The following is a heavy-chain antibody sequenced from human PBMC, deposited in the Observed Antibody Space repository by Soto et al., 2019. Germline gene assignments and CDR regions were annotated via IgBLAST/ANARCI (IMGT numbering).Heavy chain of an antibody. D-gene: IGHD3-22*01. CDR2: IIPIFGTA. Sequence: SVKVSCKASGGTFSSYAISWVRQAPGQGLEWMGGIIPIFGTANYAQKFQGRVTITADKSTSTAYMELSSLRSEDTAVYYCARIYYDSSGYYHYGMDVWGQGTTVT. J-gene: IGHJ6*02. CDR1: GGTFSSYA. CDR3: ARIYYDSSGYYHYGMDV. V-gene: IGHV1-69*06.